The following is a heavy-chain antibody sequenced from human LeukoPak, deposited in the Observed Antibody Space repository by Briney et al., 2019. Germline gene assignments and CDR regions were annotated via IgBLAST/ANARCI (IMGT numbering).Heavy chain of an antibody. CDR1: GGTFNSYA. V-gene: IGHV1-69*06. Sequence: SVKVSCKASGGTFNSYAISWVRQAPGQGLEGMGGIIPIFGTTNYARKFRGRVTLTSDKSTRTAYMELSSLRSEDTAVYYCARDNDSRDPPHFDYWGQGTLVTVSS. D-gene: IGHD3-16*01. CDR3: ARDNDSRDPPHFDY. CDR2: IIPIFGTT. J-gene: IGHJ4*02.